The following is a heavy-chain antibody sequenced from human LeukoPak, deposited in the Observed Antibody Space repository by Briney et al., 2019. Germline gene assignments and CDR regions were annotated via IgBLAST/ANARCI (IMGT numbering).Heavy chain of an antibody. D-gene: IGHD5-24*01. CDR3: ARVSRDGYNFDY. Sequence: ASVKVSGKASGYTFTGYYMHWVRQAPGQGLEWMGWINPNSGGTNYAQKFQGRVTMTRDTSISTAYMELSRLRSDDTAVYYCARVSRDGYNFDYWGQGTLVTVSS. CDR2: INPNSGGT. V-gene: IGHV1-2*02. J-gene: IGHJ4*02. CDR1: GYTFTGYY.